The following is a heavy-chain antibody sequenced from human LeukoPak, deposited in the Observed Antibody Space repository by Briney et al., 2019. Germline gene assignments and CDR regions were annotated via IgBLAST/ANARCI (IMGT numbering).Heavy chain of an antibody. D-gene: IGHD3-16*01. CDR2: INPSGSST. V-gene: IGHV1-46*01. Sequence: LGASVKVSCKASGYTFTSYYMHWVRQAPGQGLEWMGIINPSGSSTSYAQQFQSRVTITADKSTSTAYMELSSLRSEDTAVYYCARKKGSVWGSYHYYFDYWGQGTRVTVSS. CDR1: GYTFTSYY. CDR3: ARKKGSVWGSYHYYFDY. J-gene: IGHJ4*02.